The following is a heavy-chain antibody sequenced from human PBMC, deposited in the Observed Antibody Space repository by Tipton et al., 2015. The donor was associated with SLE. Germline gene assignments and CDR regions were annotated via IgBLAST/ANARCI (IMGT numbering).Heavy chain of an antibody. J-gene: IGHJ4*02. CDR2: IYTSGST. CDR3: ARDHPVAGPFDY. Sequence: TLSLTCPVSGGSISNYYWSWIRQPAGKGLEWIGRIYTSGSTNYNPSLKSRVTMSVDTSKNQFSLKLSSVTAADTAVYYCARDHPVAGPFDYWGQGTLVTVSS. CDR1: GGSISNYY. D-gene: IGHD6-19*01. V-gene: IGHV4-4*07.